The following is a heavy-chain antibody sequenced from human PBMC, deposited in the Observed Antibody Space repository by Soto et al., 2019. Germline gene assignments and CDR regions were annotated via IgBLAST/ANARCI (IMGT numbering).Heavy chain of an antibody. D-gene: IGHD3-10*01. Sequence: SETLSLTCTVSGGSISSYYWSWIRQPPGKGLEWIGYIYYSGSTDYNPSLKSRVTISVDTSKNQFSLKLSSVTAADTAVYYCGGAGYYYGMDVWGQGTTVTVSS. V-gene: IGHV4-59*01. J-gene: IGHJ6*02. CDR2: IYYSGST. CDR3: GGAGYYYGMDV. CDR1: GGSISSYY.